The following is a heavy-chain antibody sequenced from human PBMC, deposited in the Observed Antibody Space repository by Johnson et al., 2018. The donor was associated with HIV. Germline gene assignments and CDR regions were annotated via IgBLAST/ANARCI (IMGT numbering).Heavy chain of an antibody. CDR3: ARDKGIAARPDAFDI. D-gene: IGHD6-6*01. V-gene: IGHV3-9*01. Sequence: VQLVESGGGLVQPGRSLRLSCAASGFTFDDYAMHWVRQAPGKGLEWVSGISWNSGSIGYADSVKGRFTISRDNSKNTLYLQMNSLRADDTAVYYCARDKGIAARPDAFDIWGQGTMVTVSS. CDR1: GFTFDDYA. J-gene: IGHJ3*02. CDR2: ISWNSGSI.